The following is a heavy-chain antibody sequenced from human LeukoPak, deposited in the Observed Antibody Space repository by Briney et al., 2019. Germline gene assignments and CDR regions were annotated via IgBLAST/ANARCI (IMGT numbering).Heavy chain of an antibody. V-gene: IGHV1-2*06. CDR3: ARDRDYVWGSYRRNPFDY. CDR2: INPNSGGT. CDR1: GYTFTGSY. D-gene: IGHD3-16*02. J-gene: IGHJ4*02. Sequence: GASVKVSCKASGYTFTGSYMHWVRQAPGQGLEWMGRINPNSGGTNYAQKFQGRVTMTRDTSISTAYMELSRLRSDDTAVYYCARDRDYVWGSYRRNPFDYWGQGTPVTVSS.